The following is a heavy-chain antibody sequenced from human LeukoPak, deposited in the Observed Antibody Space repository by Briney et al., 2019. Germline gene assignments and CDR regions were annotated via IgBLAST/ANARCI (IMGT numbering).Heavy chain of an antibody. D-gene: IGHD4-23*01. Sequence: SETLSLTCAVYGGSVSGYYWSWIRQPPGKGLEWIGEINHSGSTNYNPSLKSRVTISVDTSQNQFSLKLSSVTAADTAVYYCASLLYGRNSMDYWGQGTLVTVSS. J-gene: IGHJ4*02. CDR2: INHSGST. V-gene: IGHV4-34*01. CDR3: ASLLYGRNSMDY. CDR1: GGSVSGYY.